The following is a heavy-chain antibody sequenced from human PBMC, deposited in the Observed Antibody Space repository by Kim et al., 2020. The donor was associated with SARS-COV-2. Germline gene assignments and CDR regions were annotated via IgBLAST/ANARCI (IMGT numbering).Heavy chain of an antibody. CDR3: ASSQAYLDP. Sequence: GGSLRLSCAASGFTFSIYSMNWVRQAPGRGLEWVSFITCDSSTIYYADSVKGRFTISRDNAKSTLFLQMNSLRDEDTAVYYCASSQAYLDPWGQGTLVTVSS. V-gene: IGHV3-48*02. CDR2: ITCDSSTI. D-gene: IGHD2-21*01. J-gene: IGHJ5*02. CDR1: GFTFSIYS.